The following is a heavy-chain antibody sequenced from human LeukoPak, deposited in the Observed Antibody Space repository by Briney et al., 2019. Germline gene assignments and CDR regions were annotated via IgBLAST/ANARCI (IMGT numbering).Heavy chain of an antibody. CDR2: IKSKTDGGTT. D-gene: IGHD3-10*01. Sequence: GGSLRLSCAASGFTFSSYAMSWVRQAPGKGLEWVGRIKSKTDGGTTDYAAPVKGRFTISRDDSKNTLYLQMNSLKTEDTAVYYCTTHNYYGSGSFDYWGQGTLVTVSS. V-gene: IGHV3-15*01. J-gene: IGHJ4*02. CDR3: TTHNYYGSGSFDY. CDR1: GFTFSSYA.